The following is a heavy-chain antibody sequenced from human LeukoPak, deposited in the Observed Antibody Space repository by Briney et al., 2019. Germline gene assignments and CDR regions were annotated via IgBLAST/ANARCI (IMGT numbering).Heavy chain of an antibody. CDR2: ISSSSSYI. J-gene: IGHJ6*02. CDR3: ASPMTTVTLGV. Sequence: GGPLRLSCAASGFTFSSYSMNWVRKAPGKGLEGVSSISSSSSYIYYADSVKGRFTISRDNAKNSLYLQMNSLRAEDTAVYYCASPMTTVTLGVWGQGTTVTVSS. V-gene: IGHV3-21*01. D-gene: IGHD4-17*01. CDR1: GFTFSSYS.